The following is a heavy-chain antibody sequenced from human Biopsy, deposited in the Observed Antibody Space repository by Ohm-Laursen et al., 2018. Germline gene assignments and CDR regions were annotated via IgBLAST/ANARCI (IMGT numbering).Heavy chain of an antibody. D-gene: IGHD1-26*01. CDR3: ARDPIVGSKADGMDV. Sequence: SLRPSCAASGFTFSVYAMHWVRQAPGKGLEWVSIIWYDGSNEYYADSVKGRFTISRDNSKNTVFLQMSSLRAEDTGVYYCARDPIVGSKADGMDVWGQGTTVTVSS. V-gene: IGHV3-33*01. CDR2: IWYDGSNE. J-gene: IGHJ6*02. CDR1: GFTFSVYA.